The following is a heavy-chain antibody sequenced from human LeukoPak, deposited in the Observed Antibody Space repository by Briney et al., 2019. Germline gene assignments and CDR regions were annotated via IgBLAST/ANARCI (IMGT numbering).Heavy chain of an antibody. CDR2: ISSSGSTI. CDR1: GFTFSDYY. D-gene: IGHD2-2*02. V-gene: IGHV3-11*01. Sequence: NTGGSLRLSCAASGFTFSDYYMSWIRQAPGKGLEWVSYISSSGSTIYYADSVKGRFTISRDNAKNSLYLQMNSLRAEDTAVYYCARGRYCSSTSCYRRGLFDYWGQGTLVTVSS. CDR3: ARGRYCSSTSCYRRGLFDY. J-gene: IGHJ4*02.